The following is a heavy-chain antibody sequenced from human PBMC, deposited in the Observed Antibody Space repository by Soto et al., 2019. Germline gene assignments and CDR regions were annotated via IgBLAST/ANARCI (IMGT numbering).Heavy chain of an antibody. CDR3: ARSGRLPNDILTGYHFYY. D-gene: IGHD3-9*01. Sequence: ASVKVSCKASGYTFTSYGIIWVRQAPGQGLEGMGWISAYNGNTNYAQKLQGRITMTTETSKNTAYKELRSLGSDDTAEYYCARSGRLPNDILTGYHFYYWGQGTLVTVS. CDR1: GYTFTSYG. CDR2: ISAYNGNT. J-gene: IGHJ4*02. V-gene: IGHV1-18*01.